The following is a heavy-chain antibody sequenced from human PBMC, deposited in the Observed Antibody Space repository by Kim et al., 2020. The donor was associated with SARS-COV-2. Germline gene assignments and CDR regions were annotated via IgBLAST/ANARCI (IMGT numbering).Heavy chain of an antibody. V-gene: IGHV3-30*04. CDR2: ISYDGSNK. CDR3: ARDRRGYCSGGSCYSHYYYYYGMDV. Sequence: GGSLRLSCAASGFTFSSYSMHWVRQAPGKGLEWVAVISYDGSNKYYADSVKGRLTISRDNSKNTLYLQMTSLRAEDTAVYYCARDRRGYCSGGSCYSHYYYYYGMDVWGQGTTVTVSS. CDR1: GFTFSSYS. J-gene: IGHJ6*02. D-gene: IGHD2-15*01.